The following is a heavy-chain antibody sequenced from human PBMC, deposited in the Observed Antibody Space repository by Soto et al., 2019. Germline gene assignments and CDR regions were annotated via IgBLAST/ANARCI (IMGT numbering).Heavy chain of an antibody. D-gene: IGHD5-12*01. CDR1: GFIFTDYS. CDR3: ARDTQRRDGYNFDY. CDR2: ITTGGETT. J-gene: IGHJ4*02. V-gene: IGHV3-11*01. Sequence: GGSLRLSCSASGFIFTDYSMAWIRQAPGKGLEWISYITTGGETTLYAASVEGRFTISRDNAKKALFLQMNSLRADDTAVYFCARDTQRRDGYNFDYWGQGTLVTVSS.